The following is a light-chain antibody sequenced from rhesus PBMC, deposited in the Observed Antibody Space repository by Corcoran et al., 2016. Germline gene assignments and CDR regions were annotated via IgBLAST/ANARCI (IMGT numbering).Light chain of an antibody. V-gene: IGKV1-69*01. CDR2: RAS. CDR3: QQYDNSQWT. Sequence: DIQMTQSPSSLSASAGDRVTITCRASLRISNWLAWYQQKPGKAPSLLIDRASNLETGVQSRFSGRGSGTDCTLTISSLQPEDIATYYCQQYDNSQWTFGQGTKVDFK. J-gene: IGKJ1*01. CDR1: LRISNW.